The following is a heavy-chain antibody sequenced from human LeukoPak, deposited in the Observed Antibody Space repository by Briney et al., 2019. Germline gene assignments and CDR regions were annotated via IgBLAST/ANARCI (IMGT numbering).Heavy chain of an antibody. CDR1: GGTFSSYA. V-gene: IGHV1-69*13. J-gene: IGHJ4*02. D-gene: IGHD5-24*01. CDR3: ASPGFQDGYNLYYFDY. Sequence: ASVKVSCKASGGTFSSYAISWVRQAPGQGLEWMGGIIPIFGTANYAQKFQGRVTITADESTSTAYMELSSLRSEDTAVYYCASPGFQDGYNLYYFDYWGQGTLVTVSS. CDR2: IIPIFGTA.